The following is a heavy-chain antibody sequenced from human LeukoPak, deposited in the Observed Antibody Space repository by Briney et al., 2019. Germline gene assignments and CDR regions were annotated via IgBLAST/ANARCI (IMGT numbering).Heavy chain of an antibody. D-gene: IGHD4-23*01. V-gene: IGHV3-66*01. CDR1: GFTVSSNY. Sequence: GGSLRLSCAASGFTVSSNYMSWVRQAPGKGLEWVSVIYSGGSTYYADSVKGRFTISRDNSKNTLYLQMNSLRAEDTAVYYCARDLPTTVVTLGVYWGQGTLVTVSS. J-gene: IGHJ4*02. CDR3: ARDLPTTVVTLGVY. CDR2: IYSGGST.